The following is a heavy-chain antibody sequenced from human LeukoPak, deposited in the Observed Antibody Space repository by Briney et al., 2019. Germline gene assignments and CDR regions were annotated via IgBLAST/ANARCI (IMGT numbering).Heavy chain of an antibody. CDR3: ARGRYSNDGLNWYFDL. J-gene: IGHJ2*01. Sequence: SETLSLTCAVYGGSFSGYYWSWIRQPPGKGLEWIGEINHSGGTNYNPSLKSRVTISVDTSKNQFSLKLSSVTAADTAVYYCARGRYSNDGLNWYFDLWGRGTLVTVSS. CDR2: INHSGGT. D-gene: IGHD4-4*01. V-gene: IGHV4-34*01. CDR1: GGSFSGYY.